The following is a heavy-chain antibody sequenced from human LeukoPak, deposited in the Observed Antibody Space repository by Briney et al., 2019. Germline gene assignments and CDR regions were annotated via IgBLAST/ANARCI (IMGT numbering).Heavy chain of an antibody. CDR3: ATPTPDPRGWGYYHYGMDV. CDR2: FDPEDGET. J-gene: IGHJ6*02. V-gene: IGHV1-24*01. D-gene: IGHD6-19*01. Sequence: GASVKVSCTVSGYTLTELSMHWVRQAPGKGLEWMGGFDPEDGETIYAQKFQGRVTMTEDTSTDTAYMELSSLRSEDTAVYYCATPTPDPRGWGYYHYGMDVWGQGTTVTVSS. CDR1: GYTLTELS.